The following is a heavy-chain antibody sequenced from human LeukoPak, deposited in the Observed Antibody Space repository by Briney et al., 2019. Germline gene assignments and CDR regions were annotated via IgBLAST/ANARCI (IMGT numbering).Heavy chain of an antibody. CDR3: ASKRITMVRGVMPRDAFDI. J-gene: IGHJ3*02. V-gene: IGHV4-4*02. CDR2: IYHSGST. D-gene: IGHD3-10*01. Sequence: SETLSLTCAVSGGSISSSNWWSWVRQPPGKGLEWIGEIYHSGSTNYNPSLKSRVTISVDKSKNQFSLKLSSVTAADTAVYYCASKRITMVRGVMPRDAFDIWGQGTMVTVSS. CDR1: GGSISSSNW.